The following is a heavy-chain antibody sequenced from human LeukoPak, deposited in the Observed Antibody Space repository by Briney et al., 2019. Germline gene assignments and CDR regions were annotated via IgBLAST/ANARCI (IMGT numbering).Heavy chain of an antibody. Sequence: ASVKVSCKASGYTFTGYYMHWVRQAPGQGLEWMGWINPNSGGTNYAQKFQGWVTMTRDTSISTAYMELSSLRSEDTAVYYCARAKSITGATLFFDPWGQGTLVTVSS. CDR2: INPNSGGT. V-gene: IGHV1-2*04. D-gene: IGHD1-7*01. CDR1: GYTFTGYY. CDR3: ARAKSITGATLFFDP. J-gene: IGHJ5*02.